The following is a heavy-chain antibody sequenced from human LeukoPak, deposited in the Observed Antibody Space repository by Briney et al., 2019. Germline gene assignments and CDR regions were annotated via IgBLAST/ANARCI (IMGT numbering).Heavy chain of an antibody. CDR1: GFTFSSYA. V-gene: IGHV3-23*01. D-gene: IGHD5-18*01. CDR3: AKEGPFFESAMDYYFDY. Sequence: GGSLRLSCAASGFTFSSYAMSWVRQAPGKGLEWVSAISGSGGSTYYADSVKGRFTISRDNSKNTLYLQMNSLRAEDTAVYYCAKEGPFFESAMDYYFDYWGQGTLVTVSS. J-gene: IGHJ4*02. CDR2: ISGSGGST.